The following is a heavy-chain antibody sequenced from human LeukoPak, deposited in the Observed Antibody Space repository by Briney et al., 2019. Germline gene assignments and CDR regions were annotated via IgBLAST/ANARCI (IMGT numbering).Heavy chain of an antibody. CDR1: GGSFSGYY. D-gene: IGHD2-2*02. CDR2: INHSGST. Sequence: SETLPLTCAVYGGSFSGYYWSWIRQPPGKGLEWIGEINHSGSTNYNPSLKSRVTISVDTSKNQFSLKLSSVTAADTAVYYCAGGEYCSSTSCYNFDYWGQGTLVTVSS. V-gene: IGHV4-34*01. CDR3: AGGEYCSSTSCYNFDY. J-gene: IGHJ4*02.